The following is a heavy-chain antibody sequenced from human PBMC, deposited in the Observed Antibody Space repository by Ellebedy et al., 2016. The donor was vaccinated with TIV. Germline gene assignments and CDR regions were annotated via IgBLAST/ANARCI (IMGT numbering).Heavy chain of an antibody. Sequence: MPSETLSLTCTVSGGSISNSDYYWNWIRQPPGKGLEWIGYIYYSGSTSYNPSLKSRVSISIDTSKNHFSLNLSSVTAADTALYYCARIRGGLLNEQNCFDPWGQGTLVTVSS. D-gene: IGHD2-15*01. CDR1: GGSISNSDYY. V-gene: IGHV4-30-4*08. CDR2: IYYSGST. J-gene: IGHJ5*02. CDR3: ARIRGGLLNEQNCFDP.